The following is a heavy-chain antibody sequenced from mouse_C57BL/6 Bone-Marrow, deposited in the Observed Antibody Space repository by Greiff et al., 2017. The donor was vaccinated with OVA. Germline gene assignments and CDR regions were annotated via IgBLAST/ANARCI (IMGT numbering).Heavy chain of an antibody. D-gene: IGHD1-1*01. CDR3: TRRIGNYYYGSSYDY. CDR2: IDPETGGT. Sequence: VQRVESGAELVRPGASVTLSCKASGYTFTDYEMHWVKQTPVHGLEWIGAIDPETGGTAYNQKFKGKVILTADKSSSTAYMELRSLTSEDSAVYYCTRRIGNYYYGSSYDYWGQGTTLTVSS. CDR1: GYTFTDYE. J-gene: IGHJ2*01. V-gene: IGHV1-15*01.